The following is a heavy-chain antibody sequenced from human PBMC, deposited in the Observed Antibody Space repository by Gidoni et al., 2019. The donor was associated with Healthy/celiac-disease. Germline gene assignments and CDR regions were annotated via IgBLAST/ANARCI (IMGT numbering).Heavy chain of an antibody. J-gene: IGHJ6*02. CDR1: GYTFTSYD. Sequence: QVQLVQSGAEVKKPGASVKVSCKVAGYTFTSYDINWVRQATGQGLEWMGWMNPNSGNTGYAQKFQGRVTMTRNTSISTAYMELSSLRSEDTAVYYCASWSYYYYGMDVWGQGTTVTVSS. V-gene: IGHV1-8*01. CDR3: ASWSYYYYGMDV. D-gene: IGHD1-1*01. CDR2: MNPNSGNT.